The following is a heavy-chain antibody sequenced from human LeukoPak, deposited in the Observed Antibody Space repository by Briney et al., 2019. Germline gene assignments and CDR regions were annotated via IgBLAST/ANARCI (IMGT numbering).Heavy chain of an antibody. CDR2: TDSGGTST. CDR1: GFPFRDFS. V-gene: IGHV3-23*01. D-gene: IGHD2-8*01. J-gene: IGHJ4*02. Sequence: GGSLRLSCTTSGFPFRDFSMTWVRQAPRQGLEWISTTDSGGTSTYYAESVKGRFTISRDNSKDALYLQMSSLRVEDTAIYYCAKQSYARSLGEGGPGTLVTVSS. CDR3: AKQSYARSLGE.